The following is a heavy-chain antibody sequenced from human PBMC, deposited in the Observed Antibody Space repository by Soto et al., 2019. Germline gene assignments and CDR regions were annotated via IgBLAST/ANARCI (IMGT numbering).Heavy chain of an antibody. J-gene: IGHJ5*02. CDR3: IRARHPPEGYCSSTSCYWFDP. V-gene: IGHV3-49*03. D-gene: IGHD2-2*01. CDR2: IRSKAYGGTT. Sequence: GGSLRLSRTASGFTFGDYAMSWFRQAPGKGLEWVGFIRSKAYGGTTEYAASVKGRFTISRDDSKSIAYLQMNSLKTEDTALYYCIRARHPPEGYCSSTSCYWFDPWGQGTLVTVSS. CDR1: GFTFGDYA.